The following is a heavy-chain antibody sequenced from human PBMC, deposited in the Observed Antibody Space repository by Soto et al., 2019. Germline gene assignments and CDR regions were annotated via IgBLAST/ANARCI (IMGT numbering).Heavy chain of an antibody. CDR2: IYHSGST. V-gene: IGHV4-30-2*01. CDR1: GGSISSGGYS. Sequence: SETLSLTCAVSGGSISSGGYSWSWIRQPPGKGLEWIGYIYHSGSTYYNPSLKSRVTISVDRSKNQFSLKLSSVTAADTAVYYCARGGAARPWNCFDPWGQGTLVTVSS. CDR3: ARGGAARPWNCFDP. D-gene: IGHD6-6*01. J-gene: IGHJ5*02.